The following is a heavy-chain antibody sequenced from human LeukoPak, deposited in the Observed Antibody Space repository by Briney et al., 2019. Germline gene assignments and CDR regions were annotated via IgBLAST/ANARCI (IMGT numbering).Heavy chain of an antibody. CDR2: IYYSGST. CDR3: ARAIKIRGVIPYYFDY. J-gene: IGHJ4*02. D-gene: IGHD3-10*01. CDR1: GGSISSGDYY. V-gene: IGHV4-30-4*01. Sequence: SETLSLTCTVSGGSISSGDYYWSWIRQPPGKGLEWIGYIYYSGSTYYNPSLKSRVTISVDTSKNQFSLKLSSVTAADTAVYYCARAIKIRGVIPYYFDYWGQGTLVTVSS.